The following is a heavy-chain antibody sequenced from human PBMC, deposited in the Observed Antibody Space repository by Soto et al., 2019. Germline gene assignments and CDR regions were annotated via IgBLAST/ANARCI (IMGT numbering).Heavy chain of an antibody. D-gene: IGHD3-16*01. CDR1: GYTFTSYG. V-gene: IGHV1-18*01. CDR3: ASMGVVPHYYYVLDV. Sequence: QVQLVQSGAEVKKPGASVKVSCKASGYTFTSYGITWVRQAPGQGLEWLGWINGYNGNTNYAQKLQGRVTMTTDTSTITALLYRTRLRFEESALSYCASMGVVPHYYYVLDVWGQGTTVTVSS. CDR2: INGYNGNT. J-gene: IGHJ6*02.